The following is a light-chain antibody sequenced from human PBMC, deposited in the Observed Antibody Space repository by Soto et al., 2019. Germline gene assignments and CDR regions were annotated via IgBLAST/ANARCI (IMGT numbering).Light chain of an antibody. Sequence: QSALTQPASVSGSPGQSITISCTGTSSDVGGYNYVSWYQQXXXXAPKLMIYQVSNRPSGVSNRFSGSKSGNTASLTISGXXAEDEADYYCSSYTXXXLXXFGTGTKLTVL. J-gene: IGLJ1*01. CDR3: SSYTXXXLXX. CDR2: QVS. V-gene: IGLV2-14*01. CDR1: SSDVGGYNY.